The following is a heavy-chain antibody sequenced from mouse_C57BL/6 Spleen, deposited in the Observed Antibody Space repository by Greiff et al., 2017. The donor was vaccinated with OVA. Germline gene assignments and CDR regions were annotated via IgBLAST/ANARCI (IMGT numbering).Heavy chain of an antibody. V-gene: IGHV10-1*01. CDR1: GFSFNTYA. CDR2: IRSKSNNYAT. D-gene: IGHD4-1*01. CDR3: VRTGTGLMDY. Sequence: GGGLVQPKGSLKLSCAASGFSFNTYAMNWVRQAPGKGLEWVARIRSKSNNYATYYADSVKDRFTISRDDSESMLYLQMNNLKTEDTAMYYCVRTGTGLMDYWGQGTSVTVSS. J-gene: IGHJ4*01.